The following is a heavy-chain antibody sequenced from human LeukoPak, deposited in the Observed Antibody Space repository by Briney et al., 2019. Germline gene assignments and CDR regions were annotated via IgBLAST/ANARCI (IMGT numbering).Heavy chain of an antibody. Sequence: SETLSLTCAVYGGSFSGYYWSWIRQPPGKGLEWIGEINHRGSTNYNPSLKSRVTISVDTSKNQFSLKLSSVTAADTAVYYCARNARYYDFWSGSHYYYYYMDVWGKGTTVTVSS. CDR3: ARNARYYDFWSGSHYYYYYMDV. CDR1: GGSFSGYY. J-gene: IGHJ6*03. CDR2: INHRGST. V-gene: IGHV4-34*01. D-gene: IGHD3-3*01.